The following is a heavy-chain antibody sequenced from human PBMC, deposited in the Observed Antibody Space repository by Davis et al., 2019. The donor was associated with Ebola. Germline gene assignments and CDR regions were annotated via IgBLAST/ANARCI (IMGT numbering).Heavy chain of an antibody. CDR2: IYPDDSDT. J-gene: IGHJ4*02. Sequence: TVSRQGSRYSHTNYWIDWMRQMPGKGLEWVGIIYPDDSDTRYSPSLQGQVTNSADKSINTAYLQWSSLKASDIAMYYCARQESLYGSSDYWGQGTLVTVSS. D-gene: IGHD2/OR15-2a*01. V-gene: IGHV5-51*01. CDR1: RYSHTNYW. CDR3: ARQESLYGSSDY.